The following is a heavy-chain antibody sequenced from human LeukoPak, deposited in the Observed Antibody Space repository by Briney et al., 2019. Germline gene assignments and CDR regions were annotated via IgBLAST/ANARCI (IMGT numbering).Heavy chain of an antibody. CDR3: PRDGAYSASNF. Sequence: PGGSLRLSCAASGFTFSDEYMSWIRQAPGKGLEWISCVSNSGSSIYYADSVKGRFSISRDNVKNSLYLQMNSLRVEDTAVYYCPRDGAYSASNFWGQGTMVAVSS. CDR1: GFTFSDEY. V-gene: IGHV3-11*01. D-gene: IGHD6-13*01. CDR2: VSNSGSSI. J-gene: IGHJ3*01.